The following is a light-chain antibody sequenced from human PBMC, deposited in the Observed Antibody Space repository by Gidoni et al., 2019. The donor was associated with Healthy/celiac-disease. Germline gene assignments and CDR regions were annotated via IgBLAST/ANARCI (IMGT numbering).Light chain of an antibody. Sequence: EIVLTQSPATLSLSPGERATRSCRASQRVSSYLAWYQPKPGQAPRLLIYDASNRATGIPARFSGSGSGTDFTLTISSLEPEDFAVYYCQQRSHWPPTFGGGTKVEIK. J-gene: IGKJ4*01. CDR1: QRVSSY. CDR2: DAS. V-gene: IGKV3-11*01. CDR3: QQRSHWPPT.